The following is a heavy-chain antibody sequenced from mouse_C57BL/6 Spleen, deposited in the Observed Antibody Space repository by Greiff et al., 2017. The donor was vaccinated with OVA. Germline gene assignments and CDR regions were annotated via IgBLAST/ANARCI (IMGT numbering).Heavy chain of an antibody. D-gene: IGHD1-1*01. J-gene: IGHJ2*01. CDR1: GYTFTSYW. CDR3: ARYNYGSFLYFDY. V-gene: IGHV1-59*01. CDR2: IDPSDSYT. Sequence: QVQLQQPGAELVRPGTSVKLSCTASGYTFTSYWMHWVKQRPGQGLEWIGVIDPSDSYTNYNQKFKGKAKLTVDTSSSTAYMQLSSLTSEDSAVYYCARYNYGSFLYFDYWGQGTTLTVSS.